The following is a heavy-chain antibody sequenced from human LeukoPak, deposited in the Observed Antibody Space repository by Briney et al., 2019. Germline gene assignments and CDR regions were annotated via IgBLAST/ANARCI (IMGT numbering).Heavy chain of an antibody. Sequence: GESLKISCKGSGYSFTSYWIGWVRQMPGKGLEWMGIIYPGDSDTRYSPSFQGRVTISADKSISTAYLQWSSLKASDTAMYYCARTQESSGWDFDYWGQGTLVTVSS. CDR1: GYSFTSYW. D-gene: IGHD6-19*01. J-gene: IGHJ4*02. CDR3: ARTQESSGWDFDY. CDR2: IYPGDSDT. V-gene: IGHV5-51*01.